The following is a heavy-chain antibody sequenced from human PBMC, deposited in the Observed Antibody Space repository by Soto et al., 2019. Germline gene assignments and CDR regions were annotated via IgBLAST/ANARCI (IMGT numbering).Heavy chain of an antibody. CDR2: ISAYNGNT. V-gene: IGHV1-18*01. J-gene: IGHJ4*02. Sequence: ASVKVACKASGYTFTSYGISWVRQAPGQGLEWMGWISAYNGNTNYAQKLQGRVTMTTDTSTSTAYMELRSLRSDDTAVYYCARVEWTDCSSTSCYDGYFDYWGQGTLVTAPQ. CDR3: ARVEWTDCSSTSCYDGYFDY. D-gene: IGHD2-2*01. CDR1: GYTFTSYG.